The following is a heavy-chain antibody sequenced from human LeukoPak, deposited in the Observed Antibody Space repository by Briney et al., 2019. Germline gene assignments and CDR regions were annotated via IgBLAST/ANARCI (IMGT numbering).Heavy chain of an antibody. CDR3: ARDYYGSGHLDY. V-gene: IGHV4-59*01. Sequence: SETLSLTCTVSGGSISSYYWSWIPQPPGKGLEWIGYIYYSGSTNYNPSLKSRVTISVDTSKNQFSLKLSSVTAADTAVYYCARDYYGSGHLDYWGQGTLVTVSS. CDR2: IYYSGST. D-gene: IGHD3-10*01. CDR1: GGSISSYY. J-gene: IGHJ4*02.